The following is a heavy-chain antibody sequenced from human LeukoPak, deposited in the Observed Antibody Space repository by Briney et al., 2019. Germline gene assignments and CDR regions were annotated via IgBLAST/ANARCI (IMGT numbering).Heavy chain of an antibody. Sequence: ASVKVSCKASGYTFTSYGISWVRQAPGQGLEWMGWISAYNGNTNYAQKLQGRVTMTTDTSTSTAYMELRSLRSDDTAVYYCARESPTMTYYYDSSGYYYDNWFDPCGQGTLVTVSS. D-gene: IGHD3-22*01. J-gene: IGHJ5*02. CDR2: ISAYNGNT. CDR3: ARESPTMTYYYDSSGYYYDNWFDP. V-gene: IGHV1-18*01. CDR1: GYTFTSYG.